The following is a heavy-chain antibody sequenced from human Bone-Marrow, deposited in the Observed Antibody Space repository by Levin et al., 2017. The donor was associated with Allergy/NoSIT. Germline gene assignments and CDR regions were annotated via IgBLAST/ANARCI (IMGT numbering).Heavy chain of an antibody. D-gene: IGHD4-17*01. Sequence: PGGSLRLSCAGSGFTFSSYTMTWVRQAPGMGLEWVSAISRSGDETFYADSVKGRFTISRDNSKDTLYLQMISLRAEDTALYYCAKDRYGFRLSDNYYYGLDVWGQGTTVTVSS. J-gene: IGHJ6*02. CDR1: GFTFSSYT. V-gene: IGHV3-23*01. CDR3: AKDRYGFRLSDNYYYGLDV. CDR2: ISRSGDET.